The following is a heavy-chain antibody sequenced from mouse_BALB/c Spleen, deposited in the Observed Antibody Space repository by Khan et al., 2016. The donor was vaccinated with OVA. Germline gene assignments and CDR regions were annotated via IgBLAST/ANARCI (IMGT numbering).Heavy chain of an antibody. V-gene: IGHV9-3-1*01. CDR3: ASGGYWYFDV. D-gene: IGHD1-1*02. J-gene: IGHJ1*01. Sequence: QVQLKESGPEVKKPGETVKISCKASGYSFTNYGMNWVRQAPGKGLKWMGWINTYTGEPKYVVDFKERLAFSLETSASTAYLQINNLKNEDTATYFCASGGYWYFDVWGAGTTVTVSS. CDR1: GYSFTNYG. CDR2: INTYTGEP.